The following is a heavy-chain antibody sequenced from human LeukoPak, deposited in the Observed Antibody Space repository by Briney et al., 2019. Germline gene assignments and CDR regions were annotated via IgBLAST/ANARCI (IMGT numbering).Heavy chain of an antibody. Sequence: SETLSLTCTVSGGSISSGSYYWSWIRQPAGKGLEWIGRIYTSGSTNYNPSLKSRVTISVDTSKNQFSLKLSSVTAADTAVYYCARAYDFWSGYLTTDAFDIWGQGTMVTVSS. CDR2: IYTSGST. CDR1: GGSISSGSYY. CDR3: ARAYDFWSGYLTTDAFDI. J-gene: IGHJ3*02. V-gene: IGHV4-61*02. D-gene: IGHD3-3*01.